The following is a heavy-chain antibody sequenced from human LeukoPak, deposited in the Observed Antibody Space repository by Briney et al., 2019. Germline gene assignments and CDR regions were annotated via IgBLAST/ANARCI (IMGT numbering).Heavy chain of an antibody. D-gene: IGHD1-26*01. Sequence: GSLRLSCAASGFTFSSYGMHWVRQAPGKGLEWVAVISYDGSNKYYPDSVKGRFTISRDNSKNTLYLQMNSLRAEDTAVYYCAKDEGRVGAPAGFDYWGQGTLVTVSS. CDR2: ISYDGSNK. J-gene: IGHJ4*02. V-gene: IGHV3-30*18. CDR1: GFTFSSYG. CDR3: AKDEGRVGAPAGFDY.